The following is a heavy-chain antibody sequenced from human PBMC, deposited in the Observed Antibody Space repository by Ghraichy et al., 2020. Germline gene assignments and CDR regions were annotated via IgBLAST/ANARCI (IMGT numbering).Heavy chain of an antibody. J-gene: IGHJ6*02. Sequence: GGSLRLSCAASRFNFSNYAMTWVRQAPGKGLEWVSAISGSGGSTYYADSGKGRFTISRDNSKNTLYLQMNSLRAEDTAVYYCAKLFPRIVVVPAADMDVWGQGTTVTVSS. CDR1: RFNFSNYA. CDR2: ISGSGGST. V-gene: IGHV3-23*01. CDR3: AKLFPRIVVVPAADMDV. D-gene: IGHD2-2*01.